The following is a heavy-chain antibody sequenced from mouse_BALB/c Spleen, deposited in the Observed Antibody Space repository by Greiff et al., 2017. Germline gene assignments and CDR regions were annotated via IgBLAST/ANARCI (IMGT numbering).Heavy chain of an antibody. D-gene: IGHD2-3*01. CDR3: ASERIYDGYYDAMDY. V-gene: IGHV14-3*02. J-gene: IGHJ4*01. CDR2: IDPANGNT. Sequence: VQLQQSGAELVKPGASVKLSCTASGFNIKDTYMHWVKQRPEQGLEWIGRIDPANGNTKYDPKFQGKATITADTSSNTAYLQLSSLTSEDTAVYYCASERIYDGYYDAMDYWGQGTSVTVAS. CDR1: GFNIKDTY.